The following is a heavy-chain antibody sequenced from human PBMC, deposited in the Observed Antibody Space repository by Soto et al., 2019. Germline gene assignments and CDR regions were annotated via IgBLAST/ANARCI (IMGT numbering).Heavy chain of an antibody. D-gene: IGHD3-10*01. CDR3: AHRDGNMVRGVISFDY. CDR1: GFSISTSGVG. V-gene: IGHV2-5*02. CDR2: IYWDDDK. J-gene: IGHJ4*02. Sequence: QITLKESGPTLVKPTQTLTLTCTFSGFSISTSGVGVGWIRQPPGKALEWLALIYWDDDKRYSPILKSRLTITKDTSKNQVVPTVTNMDPVNTATYYCAHRDGNMVRGVISFDYWGQGTLVTVSS.